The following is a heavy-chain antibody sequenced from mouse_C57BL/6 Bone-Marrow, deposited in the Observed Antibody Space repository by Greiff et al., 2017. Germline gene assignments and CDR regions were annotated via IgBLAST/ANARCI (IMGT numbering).Heavy chain of an antibody. J-gene: IGHJ2*01. CDR3: AREGGYDYLDY. V-gene: IGHV1-55*01. CDR2: IYPGSGST. Sequence: QVQLQQPGAELVKPGASVKMSCKASGYTFTNYWINWVKQRPGQGLEWIGDIYPGSGSTNYNEKFKSTATLTVDTSSSTAYMPLSSLTSEDSAVYYGAREGGYDYLDYWGQGTTLTVSS. D-gene: IGHD2-3*01. CDR1: GYTFTNYW.